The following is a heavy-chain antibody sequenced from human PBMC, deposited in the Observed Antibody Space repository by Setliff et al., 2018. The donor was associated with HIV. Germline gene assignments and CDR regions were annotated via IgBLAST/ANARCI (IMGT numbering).Heavy chain of an antibody. V-gene: IGHV4-39*01. J-gene: IGHJ6*03. CDR3: ARHVPDYDFWSGSPAHYYYYYMDV. CDR2: IDYSGTT. D-gene: IGHD3-3*01. Sequence: PETLSLTCTVSGDSMKSKSYFWGWIRQSPGKGLEWIGAIDYSGTTYYNPSLKSRLTISVDTSKNLFSLRVTSVTAADTAIYYCARHVPDYDFWSGSPAHYYYYYMDVGGKGTTVTVSS. CDR1: GDSMKSKSYF.